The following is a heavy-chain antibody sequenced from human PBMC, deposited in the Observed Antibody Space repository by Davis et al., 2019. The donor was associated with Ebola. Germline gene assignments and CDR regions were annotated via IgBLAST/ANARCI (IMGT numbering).Heavy chain of an antibody. J-gene: IGHJ6*04. V-gene: IGHV3-9*01. D-gene: IGHD6-6*01. CDR1: GFMFDDYA. CDR2: ISWNSGSM. Sequence: SLKISCAASGFMFDDYAMHWVRQAPGKGLEWVSGISWNSGSMGYADSVKGRFTISRDNAKNSLYLQMNSLRPEDTALYFCVKDILGLVGNYGMDVWGKGTTVTVSS. CDR3: VKDILGLVGNYGMDV.